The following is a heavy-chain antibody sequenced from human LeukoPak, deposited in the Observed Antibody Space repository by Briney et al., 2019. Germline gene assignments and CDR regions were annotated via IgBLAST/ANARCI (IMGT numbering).Heavy chain of an antibody. Sequence: SVKVSCKASGYTFTGYYIHWVRQAPGQGLEWMGGIIPIFGTANYAQKFQGRVTITADESTSTAYMELSSLRSEDTAVYYCARSSWRTRQLDYWGQGTLVTVSS. D-gene: IGHD6-13*01. CDR3: ARSSWRTRQLDY. CDR1: GYTFTGYY. CDR2: IIPIFGTA. V-gene: IGHV1-69*13. J-gene: IGHJ4*02.